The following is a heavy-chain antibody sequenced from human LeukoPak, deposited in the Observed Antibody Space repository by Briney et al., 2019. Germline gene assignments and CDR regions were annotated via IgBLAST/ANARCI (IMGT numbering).Heavy chain of an antibody. V-gene: IGHV4-4*02. D-gene: IGHD3-22*01. CDR1: GGSISSSNW. J-gene: IGHJ4*02. CDR3: ARDAYDSSGYSFDY. Sequence: SGTLSLTCAVSGGSISSSNWWSWVRQPPGKGLEWIGQIYHSGSTNYNPSLKSRVTISVDKSKNQFSLKLSSVTAADTAVYYCARDAYDSSGYSFDYWGQGTLVTVSS. CDR2: IYHSGST.